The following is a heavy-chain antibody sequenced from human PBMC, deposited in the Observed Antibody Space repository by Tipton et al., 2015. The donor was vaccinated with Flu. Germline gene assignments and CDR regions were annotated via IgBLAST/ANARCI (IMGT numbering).Heavy chain of an antibody. CDR3: ARLRYPRALVVGFDY. D-gene: IGHD2-21*01. V-gene: IGHV5-51*01. J-gene: IGHJ4*02. CDR1: GYSFTAYW. CDR2: IYPGDSDA. Sequence: QLVQSGAEVKKPGESLKISCKGSGYSFTAYWIAWVRQIPGEGLEWMGSIYPGDSDARYRPSFQGQVTISADKSITTVYLQWNSLTASDTAIYYCARLRYPRALVVGFDYWGQGTPVTVSS.